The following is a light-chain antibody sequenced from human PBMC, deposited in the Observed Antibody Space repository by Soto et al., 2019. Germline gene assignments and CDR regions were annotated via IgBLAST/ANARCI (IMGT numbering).Light chain of an antibody. CDR1: QSVSSSY. V-gene: IGKV3-20*01. Sequence: EIVFTQSPGTLPLSPGERATLSCRASQSVSSSYLAWSQQKPGQAPGLLIYGASSRATGIPGRFSGSGSGTDFTLTINRLEPEDFAVYYCEQYDKSITFGGGTKVDI. CDR3: EQYDKSIT. J-gene: IGKJ4*01. CDR2: GAS.